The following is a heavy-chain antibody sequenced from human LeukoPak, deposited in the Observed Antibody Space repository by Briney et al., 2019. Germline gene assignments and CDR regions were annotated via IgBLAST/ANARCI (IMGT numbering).Heavy chain of an antibody. CDR1: GGSISSGGYY. CDR2: IYYSGST. V-gene: IGHV4-31*03. CDR3: ARDCPYSLDCTNRVCKTSDAFDI. D-gene: IGHD2-8*01. J-gene: IGHJ3*02. Sequence: SQTLSLTCTVSGGSISSGGYYWSWIRQHPGKGLEWIGYIYYSGSTYYNPSLKSRVTISVDTSKNQFSLKLSSVTAADTAVYYCARDCPYSLDCTNRVCKTSDAFDIWGQGTMDTVSS.